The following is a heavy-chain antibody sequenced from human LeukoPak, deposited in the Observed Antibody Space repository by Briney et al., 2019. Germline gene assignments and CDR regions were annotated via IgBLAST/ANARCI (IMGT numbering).Heavy chain of an antibody. D-gene: IGHD4-17*01. CDR2: ISGSGGST. CDR1: GFTVSSYA. CDR3: AKEKDYGDYVPFDY. J-gene: IGHJ4*02. Sequence: GESLKISCAATGFTVSSYAMSWVRQAPGKRLEWVSAISGSGGSTCYADSVKGRFTISRDNSKNTLYLQMNSLRAEDTAVYYCAKEKDYGDYVPFDYWGQGTLVTVSS. V-gene: IGHV3-23*01.